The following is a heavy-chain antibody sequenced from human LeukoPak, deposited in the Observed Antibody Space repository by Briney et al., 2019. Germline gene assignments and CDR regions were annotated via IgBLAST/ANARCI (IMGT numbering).Heavy chain of an antibody. V-gene: IGHV1-69*13. Sequence: SVKVSCKASGGTFSSYAISWVRQAPGQGLEWMGGIIPIFGTANYAQKFQGRVTITADESTSTAYMELSSLRSEDTAVYYCARELGSSGRGYYYYYGMDVWGQGTTVTVSS. CDR2: IIPIFGTA. CDR1: GGTFSSYA. D-gene: IGHD6-19*01. J-gene: IGHJ6*02. CDR3: ARELGSSGRGYYYYYGMDV.